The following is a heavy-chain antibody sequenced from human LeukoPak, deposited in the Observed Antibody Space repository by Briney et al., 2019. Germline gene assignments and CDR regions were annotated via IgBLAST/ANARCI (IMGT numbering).Heavy chain of an antibody. CDR3: ARDPFDYDLWSGYSFFDY. CDR1: GFTVSSNY. Sequence: PGGSLRLSCAASGFTVSSNYMSWVRQAPGKGLEWVSVIYSGGSTYYADSVKGRFTISRDNSKNTLYLQMNSLRAEDTAVYYCARDPFDYDLWSGYSFFDYWGQGTLVTVSS. V-gene: IGHV3-66*01. J-gene: IGHJ4*02. CDR2: IYSGGST. D-gene: IGHD3-3*01.